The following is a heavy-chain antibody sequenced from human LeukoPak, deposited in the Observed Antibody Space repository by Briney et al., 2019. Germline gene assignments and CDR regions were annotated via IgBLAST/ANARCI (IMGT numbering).Heavy chain of an antibody. D-gene: IGHD3-22*01. J-gene: IGHJ4*02. V-gene: IGHV3-13*01. CDR3: VRGRNNNYYDDSGYYPY. CDR2: IGTLLDT. CDR1: GFTFSSFD. Sequence: GGSLRLSCAASGFTFSSFDMHWVRQAPGKGLQWVSGIGTLLDTDYPDSLKGRFTISRANANNSVFLQMNNVRAGDTAVYYCVRGRNNNYYDDSGYYPYWGQGTLVTVSS.